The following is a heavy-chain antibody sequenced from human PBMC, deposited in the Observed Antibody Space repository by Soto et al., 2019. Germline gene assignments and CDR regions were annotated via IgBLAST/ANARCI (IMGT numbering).Heavy chain of an antibody. D-gene: IGHD3-3*01. V-gene: IGHV3-23*04. CDR1: GFIFSTYG. J-gene: IGHJ5*02. Sequence: VNLVESGGGVVQPGRSLRLSCAASGFIFSTYGMNWVRQAPGKGLEWVSGITGSGDRTYYADSVKGRFTISRDNSKNTLYLQMNSLRGEDTATYYCAKEPNEWPFTWFDPWAQGTLVTVSS. CDR3: AKEPNEWPFTWFDP. CDR2: ITGSGDRT.